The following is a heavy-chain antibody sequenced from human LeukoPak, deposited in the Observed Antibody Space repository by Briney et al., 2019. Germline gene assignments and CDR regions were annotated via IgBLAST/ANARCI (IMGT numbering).Heavy chain of an antibody. V-gene: IGHV4-59*08. D-gene: IGHD2-15*01. J-gene: IGHJ3*02. CDR2: IYYSGST. CDR3: VRHLSAGRPAFDI. CDR1: GGSINSYY. Sequence: SETLSLTCTVSGGSINSYYWSWIRQPPGKVLEWIGYIYYSGSTNYNPSLKSRVTISVDTSNNKFSLKLTPLTAADTAVYYCVRHLSAGRPAFDIWGQGTMVTVSS.